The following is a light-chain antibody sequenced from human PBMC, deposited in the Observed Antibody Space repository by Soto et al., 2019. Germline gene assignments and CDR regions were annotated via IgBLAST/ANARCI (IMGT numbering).Light chain of an antibody. J-gene: IGKJ5*01. V-gene: IGKV1-5*01. Sequence: GDRVTITCRASEKINELFAWYQQKPGKAPKLLISDASSLESGVPSRFSCSGSGTEFNFNITVLQPDDFATYLCQQYSTYATFGQETRLESK. CDR3: QQYSTYAT. CDR1: EKINEL. CDR2: DAS.